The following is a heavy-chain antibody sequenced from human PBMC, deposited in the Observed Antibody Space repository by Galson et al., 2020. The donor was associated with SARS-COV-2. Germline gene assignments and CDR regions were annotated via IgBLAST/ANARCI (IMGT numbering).Heavy chain of an antibody. CDR3: ARAYCGGDCNSDAFDV. J-gene: IGHJ3*01. Sequence: GSLRLSCTVSGASISSSNYYWGWIRQSPGKGLEWIGSFRHSGNTYYNPSLESRVTLSVDTSKNQFSLNLNSVTAADTAVYYCARAYCGGDCNSDAFDVWGQGRMVTVS. V-gene: IGHV4-39*07. CDR1: GASISSSNYY. CDR2: FRHSGNT. D-gene: IGHD2-21*01.